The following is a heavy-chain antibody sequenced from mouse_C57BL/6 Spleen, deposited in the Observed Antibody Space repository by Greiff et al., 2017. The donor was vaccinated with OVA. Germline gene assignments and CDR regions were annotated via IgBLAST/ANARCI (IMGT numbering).Heavy chain of an antibody. CDR3: ARQLRLQGFDY. Sequence: EVKLMESGGGLVKPGGSLKLSCAASGFTFSDYGMHWVRQAPEKGLEWVAYISSGSSTIYYADPVKGRFTISRDNAKNTLFLQMTSLRSEDTAMYYCARQLRLQGFDYWGQGTTLTVSS. CDR2: ISSGSSTI. J-gene: IGHJ2*01. CDR1: GFTFSDYG. D-gene: IGHD3-2*02. V-gene: IGHV5-17*01.